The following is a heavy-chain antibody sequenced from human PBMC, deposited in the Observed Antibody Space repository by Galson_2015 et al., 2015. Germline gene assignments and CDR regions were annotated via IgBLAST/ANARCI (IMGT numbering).Heavy chain of an antibody. V-gene: IGHV5-51*01. CDR1: GYSFSSHW. Sequence: QSGAEVKKPGESLKISCKGSGYSFSSHWLGRVRQMPGKGLEWMGIIYPGDSDTRYSPSFQGQVTISADKSISTAYLQWSSLKASDTAMYYCARLRSDSSGWFPLFFDYWGQGTLVTVSS. CDR2: IYPGDSDT. D-gene: IGHD6-19*01. J-gene: IGHJ4*02. CDR3: ARLRSDSSGWFPLFFDY.